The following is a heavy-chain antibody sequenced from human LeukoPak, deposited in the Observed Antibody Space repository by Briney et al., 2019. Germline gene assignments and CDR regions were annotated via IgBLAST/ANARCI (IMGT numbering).Heavy chain of an antibody. D-gene: IGHD3-10*01. Sequence: GGTLRLSCAASGFTFSSYGMHWIRQAPGKGLEWVAFIRYNGSNKYYADSVNGRFTISRDNYKNTPYQQMNSTTADATVEYYSAKVLTPRITMVRGVIITPLDYWGQGTLVSVCS. CDR1: GFTFSSYG. J-gene: IGHJ4*02. CDR3: AKVLTPRITMVRGVIITPLDY. V-gene: IGHV3-30*02. CDR2: IRYNGSNK.